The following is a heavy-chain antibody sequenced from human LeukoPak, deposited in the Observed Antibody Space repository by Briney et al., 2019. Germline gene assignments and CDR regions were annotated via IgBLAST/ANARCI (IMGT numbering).Heavy chain of an antibody. CDR2: ISYSGSTYT. J-gene: IGHJ4*02. CDR1: GGSISSGDYY. CDR3: AREERRDDYKFDY. V-gene: IGHV4-30-4*08. Sequence: SQTLSLTCTVSGGSISSGDYYWSWIRQPPGKGLEWIGYISYSGSTYTYYNPSLKSRVTISVDTSKNQFSLKLSSVTAADTAVYYCAREERRDDYKFDYWGREPWSPSPQ. D-gene: IGHD5-24*01.